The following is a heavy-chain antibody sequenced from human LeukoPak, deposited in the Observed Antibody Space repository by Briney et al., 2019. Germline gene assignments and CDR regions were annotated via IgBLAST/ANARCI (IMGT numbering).Heavy chain of an antibody. CDR3: ARILDFAMYYFDY. V-gene: IGHV1-2*02. CDR2: ISPNSGGT. Sequence: GASVKVSCKASGYTFTGYYMHWVRQAPGQGLEWMGWISPNSGGTNYAQKFQGRVTMTRDTSISTAYMELSRLRSDDTAVYYCARILDFAMYYFDYWGQGTLVTVSS. J-gene: IGHJ4*02. CDR1: GYTFTGYY. D-gene: IGHD3/OR15-3a*01.